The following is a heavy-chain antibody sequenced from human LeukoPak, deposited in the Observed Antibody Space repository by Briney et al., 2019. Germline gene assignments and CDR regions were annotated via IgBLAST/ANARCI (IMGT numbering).Heavy chain of an antibody. CDR1: GYTFTGYY. CDR2: INPNSGGT. D-gene: IGHD4-17*01. Sequence: GASVKVSCKASGYTFTGYYMHWVRQAPGQGLEWMGWINPNSGGTNYAQKFQGRVTMTRDTSISTAYMELSRPRSDDTAVYYCARDDGGDYGEYYFDYWGQGTLVTVSS. CDR3: ARDDGGDYGEYYFDY. V-gene: IGHV1-2*02. J-gene: IGHJ4*02.